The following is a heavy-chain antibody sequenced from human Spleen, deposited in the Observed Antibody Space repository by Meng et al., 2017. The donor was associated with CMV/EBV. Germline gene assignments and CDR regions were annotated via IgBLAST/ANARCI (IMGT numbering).Heavy chain of an antibody. Sequence: GESLKISCQGSGYSFSDYWIAWVRQVPGKGLEWMGIIYPGDSDTRYSPSFQGQVTISADKSISTAYLQWSSLKASDTAMYYCARGNPNIVVVPAAIPGWFDPWGQGTLVTVSS. V-gene: IGHV5-51*01. CDR1: GYSFSDYW. CDR3: ARGNPNIVVVPAAIPGWFDP. CDR2: IYPGDSDT. J-gene: IGHJ5*02. D-gene: IGHD2-2*02.